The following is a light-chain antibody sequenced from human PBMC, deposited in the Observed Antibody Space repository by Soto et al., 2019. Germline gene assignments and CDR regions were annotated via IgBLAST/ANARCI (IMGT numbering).Light chain of an antibody. J-gene: IGKJ5*01. CDR1: HRFXSY. V-gene: IGKV3-11*01. CDR3: QQRGEWPPST. CDR2: APS. Sequence: LLTQCPATLSLSPGEGATLSCMARHRFXSYFAWYEQKPGQAPRMLTXAPSNRATGVPVRFSGSGSGKAFTLTISSLEPEEFAVYYCQQRGEWPPSTFGHGTRLEIK.